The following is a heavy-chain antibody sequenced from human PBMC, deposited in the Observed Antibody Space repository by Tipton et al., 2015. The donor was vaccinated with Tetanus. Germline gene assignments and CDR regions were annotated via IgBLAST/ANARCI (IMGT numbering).Heavy chain of an antibody. CDR1: RGSFSGYY. J-gene: IGHJ4*02. D-gene: IGHD2-21*01. Sequence: TLSLTCAVYRGSFSGYYWSWIRQPPGKGLEWIGEINHSGSTNYNPSLKSRVTISVDTSKNQFSLKLSSVTAADTAVYYCAKDRLCGGECYSLWGRGTLVTVSS. CDR3: AKDRLCGGECYSL. CDR2: INHSGST. V-gene: IGHV4-34*01.